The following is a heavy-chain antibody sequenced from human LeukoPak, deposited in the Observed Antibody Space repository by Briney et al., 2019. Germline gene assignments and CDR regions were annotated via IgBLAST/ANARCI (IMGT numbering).Heavy chain of an antibody. CDR3: ARDRGGAESHGFDAFDL. D-gene: IGHD2-15*01. Sequence: GGSLRLSCAASGFMFRSHWMGWVRQAPGKGLEWVASINQDGREKYFVDSVEGRFTISRDNARNSLYLQMDSLRVDDTAVYYCARDRGGAESHGFDAFDLWGQGTIVTVSS. J-gene: IGHJ3*01. CDR2: INQDGREK. V-gene: IGHV3-7*01. CDR1: GFMFRSHW.